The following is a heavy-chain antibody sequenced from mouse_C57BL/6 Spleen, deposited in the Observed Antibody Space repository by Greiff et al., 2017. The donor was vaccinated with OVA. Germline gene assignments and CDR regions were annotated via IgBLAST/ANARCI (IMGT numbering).Heavy chain of an antibody. CDR1: GYTFTDYN. D-gene: IGHD2-2*01. J-gene: IGHJ1*03. V-gene: IGHV1-22*01. CDR3: ARGGYDWYFDV. CDR2: INPNNGGT. Sequence: EVQLQQSGPELVKPGASVKMSCKASGYTFTDYNMHWVKQSHGKSLEWIGYINPNNGGTSYNQKFKGKATLTVNKSSSTAYMERRSLTSEDSAVYYCARGGYDWYFDVWGKGTTVTVSS.